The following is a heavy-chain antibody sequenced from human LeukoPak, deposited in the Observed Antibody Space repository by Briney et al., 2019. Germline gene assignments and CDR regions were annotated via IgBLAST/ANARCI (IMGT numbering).Heavy chain of an antibody. J-gene: IGHJ5*01. Sequence: PGGSLRLSCAASGFTLSSYWMSWVRQAPGKGLEWVANIKQDGSEKYYVDSVKGRFTISRDNAKNSLYLQMNSPRAEDTAVYYCARLRGAATVNWFDSWGQGTLVTVSS. D-gene: IGHD6-25*01. V-gene: IGHV3-7*01. CDR2: IKQDGSEK. CDR1: GFTLSSYW. CDR3: ARLRGAATVNWFDS.